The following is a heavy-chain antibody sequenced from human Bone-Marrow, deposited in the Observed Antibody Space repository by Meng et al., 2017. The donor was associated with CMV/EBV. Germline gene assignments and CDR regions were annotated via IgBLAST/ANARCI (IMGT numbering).Heavy chain of an antibody. J-gene: IGHJ4*02. CDR2: INSDGSST. CDR3: ARVNYDILTGYYYYFDY. CDR1: GFTFSSYW. Sequence: ETLSLTCAASGFTFSSYWMHWVRQAPGKGLVWVSRINSDGSSTSYADSVKGRFTISRDNAKNTLYLQMNSLRAEDTAVYYCARVNYDILTGYYYYFDYWGQGTLVTVSS. D-gene: IGHD3-9*01. V-gene: IGHV3-74*01.